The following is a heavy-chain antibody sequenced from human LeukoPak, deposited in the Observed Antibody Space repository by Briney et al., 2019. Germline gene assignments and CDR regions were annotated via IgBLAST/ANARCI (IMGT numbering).Heavy chain of an antibody. CDR1: GGTFSSYA. CDR3: ARGYYDSSGYCDY. CDR2: IIPILGIA. J-gene: IGHJ4*02. Sequence: ASVKVSCKSSGGTFSSYAISWVRQAPGQGLEWMGRIIPILGIANYAQKFQGRVTITADKSTSTAYMELSSLRSEDTAVYYCARGYYDSSGYCDYWGQGTLVTVSS. D-gene: IGHD3-22*01. V-gene: IGHV1-69*04.